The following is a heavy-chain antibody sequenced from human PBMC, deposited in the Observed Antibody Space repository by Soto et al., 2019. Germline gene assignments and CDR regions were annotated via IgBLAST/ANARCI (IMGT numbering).Heavy chain of an antibody. CDR3: AKEGSMVAPVMDV. J-gene: IGHJ6*02. CDR1: GFTFSSYG. Sequence: GGSLRLSCAASGFTFSSYGMHWVRQAPGKGLEWVAVISYDGSNKYYADSVKGRFTISRDNSKNTLYLQMNSLRAEDTAVYYCAKEGSMVAPVMDVWGQGTTVTVSS. CDR2: ISYDGSNK. V-gene: IGHV3-30*18. D-gene: IGHD3-10*01.